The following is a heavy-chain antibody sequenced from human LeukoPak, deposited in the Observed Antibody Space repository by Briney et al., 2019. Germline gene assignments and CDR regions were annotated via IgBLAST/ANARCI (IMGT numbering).Heavy chain of an antibody. CDR1: GGSISDYY. V-gene: IGHV4-59*08. D-gene: IGHD3-22*01. CDR3: ARGYYDSSGYLAPDY. Sequence: SETLSLTCTVSGGSISDYYWIWIRQPPGKGLEWIGYIYYSGSTNYNPSLKSRVTVSVDTSKNQFSLRLSSVTAADTAVYYCARGYYDSSGYLAPDYWGQGTLVTVSS. CDR2: IYYSGST. J-gene: IGHJ4*02.